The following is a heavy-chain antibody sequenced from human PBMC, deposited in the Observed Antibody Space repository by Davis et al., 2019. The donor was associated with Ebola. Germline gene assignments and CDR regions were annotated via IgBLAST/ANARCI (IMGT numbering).Heavy chain of an antibody. D-gene: IGHD7-27*01. CDR3: ARDSSDTKLGIGWFDP. J-gene: IGHJ5*02. CDR2: IYYSGST. CDR1: GGSISSSSYY. Sequence: PSETLSLTCTVSGGSISSSSYYWGWIRQPPGKGLEWIGYIYYSGSTYYNPSLKSRVTISVDTSKNQFSLKLSSVTAADTAVYYCARDSSDTKLGIGWFDPWGQGTLVTVSS. V-gene: IGHV4-39*07.